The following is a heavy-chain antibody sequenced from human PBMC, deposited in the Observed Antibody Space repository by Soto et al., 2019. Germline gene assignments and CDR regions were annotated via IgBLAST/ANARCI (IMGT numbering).Heavy chain of an antibody. CDR2: IYYSGST. D-gene: IGHD3-3*01. CDR1: VGSFSSGSYY. Sequence: PSETLSLTCTVSVGSFSSGSYYWSWIRQPPGKGLEWIGYIYYSGSTNYNPSLKSRVTISVDTSKNQFSLKLSSVTAADTAVYYCARGHDFWSGYPHWFDPWGQGTLVTVSS. V-gene: IGHV4-61*01. J-gene: IGHJ5*02. CDR3: ARGHDFWSGYPHWFDP.